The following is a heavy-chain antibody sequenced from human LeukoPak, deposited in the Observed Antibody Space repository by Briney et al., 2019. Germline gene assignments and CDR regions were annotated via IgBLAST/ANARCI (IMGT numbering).Heavy chain of an antibody. CDR3: AKDYYSYDSGGYSVDY. J-gene: IGHJ4*02. Sequence: GGSLRLSCAASGFTFSSYSMNWVRQAPGKGLEWVSAISGSGGSTYSADSVKGRFTISRDNSKNTLYLQMNSLRAEDTAVYYCAKDYYSYDSGGYSVDYWGQGTLVTVSS. CDR1: GFTFSSYS. D-gene: IGHD3-22*01. CDR2: ISGSGGST. V-gene: IGHV3-23*01.